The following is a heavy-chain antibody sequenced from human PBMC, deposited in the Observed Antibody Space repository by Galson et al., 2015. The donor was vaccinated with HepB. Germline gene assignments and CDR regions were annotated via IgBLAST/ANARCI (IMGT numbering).Heavy chain of an antibody. Sequence: SLRLSCAASGFAFDSHAMSWVRQAPGRGLEWISGITGQGDSTFSADSVKGRFTVSKDNSNNMLYLQMNSLRAEDAGLYFCAKGYGLFDSWGQGILVTVSS. D-gene: IGHD5-18*01. CDR2: ITGQGDST. CDR1: GFAFDSHA. V-gene: IGHV3-23*01. J-gene: IGHJ5*01. CDR3: AKGYGLFDS.